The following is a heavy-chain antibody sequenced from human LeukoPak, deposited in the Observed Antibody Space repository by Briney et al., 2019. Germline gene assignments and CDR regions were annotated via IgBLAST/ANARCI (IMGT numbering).Heavy chain of an antibody. CDR1: GYSLSELS. CDR2: FDPEDGKT. D-gene: IGHD3-22*01. V-gene: IGHV1-24*01. CDR3: TTVRFEVDSSGYYHNYFDL. J-gene: IGHJ5*02. Sequence: ASVTVSCKVSGYSLSELSMHWVRQAPGKGLEWMGGFDPEDGKTINAQKFQGRLTMAEDTSTDTAYMELSSLRSEDTAVYYCTTVRFEVDSSGYYHNYFDLWGQGTLVTVSS.